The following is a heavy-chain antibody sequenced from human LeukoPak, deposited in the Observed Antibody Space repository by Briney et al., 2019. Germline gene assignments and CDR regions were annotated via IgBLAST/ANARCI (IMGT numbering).Heavy chain of an antibody. J-gene: IGHJ4*02. CDR1: GFTVSSNY. CDR2: IYSGGST. Sequence: PGGSLRLSCAASGFTVSSNYMSWVRQAPGKGLEWVSVIYSGGSTYYADSVKGRFTISRDNSKNTLYLQMISLGAEDTAVYYCARVHDRYSSSWSPFDYWGQGTLVTVSS. D-gene: IGHD6-13*01. V-gene: IGHV3-53*01. CDR3: ARVHDRYSSSWSPFDY.